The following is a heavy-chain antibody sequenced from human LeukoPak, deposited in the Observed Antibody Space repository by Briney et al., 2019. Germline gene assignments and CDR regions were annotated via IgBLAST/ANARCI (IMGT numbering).Heavy chain of an antibody. V-gene: IGHV4-34*01. CDR1: GGSFSGYY. CDR2: INHSGST. Sequence: QSSETLSLTCAVYGGSFSGYYWSWIRQPPGKGLEWIGEINHSGSTNYNPSLKSRVTISVDTSKNQFCLKLSSVTAADTAVYYCARGEYGSGSPPPYYFDYWGQGTLVTVSS. D-gene: IGHD3-10*01. CDR3: ARGEYGSGSPPPYYFDY. J-gene: IGHJ4*02.